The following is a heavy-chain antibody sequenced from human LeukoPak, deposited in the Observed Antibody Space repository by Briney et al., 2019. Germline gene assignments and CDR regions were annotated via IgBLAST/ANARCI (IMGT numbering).Heavy chain of an antibody. CDR2: ISGSGGST. CDR1: GDSISSGYY. D-gene: IGHD3-22*01. Sequence: HASETLSLTCTVSGDSISSGYYWGWIRQPPGKGLEWVSAISGSGGSTYYADSVKGRFTISRDNSKNTLYLQMNSLRAEDTAVYYCAKDPGRYYDSSGLSYYFDYWGQGTLVTVSS. CDR3: AKDPGRYYDSSGLSYYFDY. V-gene: IGHV3-23*01. J-gene: IGHJ4*02.